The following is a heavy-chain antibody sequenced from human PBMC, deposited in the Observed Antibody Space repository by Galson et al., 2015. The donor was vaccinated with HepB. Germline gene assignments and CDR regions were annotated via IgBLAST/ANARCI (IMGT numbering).Heavy chain of an antibody. CDR2: INPGDFDT. Sequence: QSGAEVKEPGESLKISCEVSGDSFSNYWVGWARQMPGKGLEWMGMINPGDFDTRYSPSFQGQVTISADKSLTTAYLQWNSLEASDTAMYYCARLGLGRDYYFGSGRGGAFDIWGQGTMVTVS. J-gene: IGHJ3*02. D-gene: IGHD3-10*01. CDR3: ARLGLGRDYYFGSGRGGAFDI. CDR1: GDSFSNYW. V-gene: IGHV5-51*01.